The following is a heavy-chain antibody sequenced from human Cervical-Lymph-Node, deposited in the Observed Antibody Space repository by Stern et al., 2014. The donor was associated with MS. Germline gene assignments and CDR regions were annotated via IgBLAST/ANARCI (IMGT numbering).Heavy chain of an antibody. CDR2: TIFMVGIT. CDR1: GGTLSRNG. V-gene: IGHV1-69*09. D-gene: IGHD3-10*01. Sequence: VQLVESGAEVRTPGSSVKVSCKASGGTLSRNGISWVRQAPGQGLEWMGRTIFMVGITTFAQKFQGRLTITADESQSTAYLELSSLKSEDTAVYYCATGDYSYGSGPDYWGQGTLVTVSS. CDR3: ATGDYSYGSGPDY. J-gene: IGHJ4*02.